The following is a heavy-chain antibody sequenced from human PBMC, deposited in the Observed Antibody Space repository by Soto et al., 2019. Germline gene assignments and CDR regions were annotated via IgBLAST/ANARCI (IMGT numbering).Heavy chain of an antibody. CDR3: AKGPEGNYVGMDV. CDR1: GGSISSYY. Sequence: SETLSLTCTVSGGSISSYYWSWIRQPPGKGLEWIGYIYYSGSTNYNPSLKSRVTISVDTSKNQFSLKLSSVTAADTAVYYCAKGPEGNYVGMDVWGQGTTVTVSS. CDR2: IYYSGST. V-gene: IGHV4-59*01. J-gene: IGHJ6*02. D-gene: IGHD3-10*01.